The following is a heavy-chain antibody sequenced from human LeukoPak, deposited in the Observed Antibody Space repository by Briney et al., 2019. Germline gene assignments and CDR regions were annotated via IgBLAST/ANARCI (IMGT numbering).Heavy chain of an antibody. D-gene: IGHD3-22*01. J-gene: IGHJ5*02. V-gene: IGHV4-30-4*01. CDR3: ARPYYYDSRIDP. CDR1: SGSISSSSYH. CDR2: MYYSGST. Sequence: SETLSLTCTVSSGSISSSSYHWSWIRQPPGKGLEWIAYMYYSGSTYYNPSLKSRVTMSADTSKNQLSLKLSSVTAADTAVYYCARPYYYDSRIDPWGQGILVTVSS.